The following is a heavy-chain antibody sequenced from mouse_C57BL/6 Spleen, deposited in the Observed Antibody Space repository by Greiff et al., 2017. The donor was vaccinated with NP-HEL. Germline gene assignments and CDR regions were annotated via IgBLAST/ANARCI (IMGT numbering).Heavy chain of an antibody. CDR1: GYAFSSYW. CDR2: IYPGDGDT. CDR3: ARTTVVSPFAY. V-gene: IGHV1-80*01. Sequence: VQLQQSGAELVKPGASVKISCKASGYAFSSYWVNWVKQRPGKGLEWIGQIYPGDGDTNYNGKFKGKATLTADKSSSTAYLQLSSLTSEDSAVYFCARTTVVSPFAYWGQGTLVTVSA. D-gene: IGHD1-1*01. J-gene: IGHJ3*01.